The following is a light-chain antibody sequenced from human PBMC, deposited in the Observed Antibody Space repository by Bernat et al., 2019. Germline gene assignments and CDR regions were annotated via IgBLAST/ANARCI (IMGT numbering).Light chain of an antibody. V-gene: IGLV2-14*03. CDR2: AVA. J-gene: IGLJ1*01. CDR1: SSDIGSYNY. Sequence: QSALTQPASVSGSPGQSITISCIGTSSDIGSYNYVSWYQQHPGKAPNLLIYAVANRPSGVSNRFSGSKSGNTASLTISGLQAEDEADYFCCSFTSSNTLYVFGTGTKVTVL. CDR3: CSFTSSNTLYV.